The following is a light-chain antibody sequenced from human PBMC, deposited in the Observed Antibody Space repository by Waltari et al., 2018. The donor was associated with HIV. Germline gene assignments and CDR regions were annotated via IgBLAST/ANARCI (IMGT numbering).Light chain of an antibody. CDR2: EVS. CDR1: SSDVGSYNL. Sequence: QPASVSGSPGQSITISCTGTSSDVGSYNLVSWYQQHPGKAPKLMIYEVSKRPSGVSNRFSGSKSGNTASLTISGLQAEDEADYYCCSYAGSSTYVFGTGTKVTVL. V-gene: IGLV2-23*02. J-gene: IGLJ1*01. CDR3: CSYAGSSTYV.